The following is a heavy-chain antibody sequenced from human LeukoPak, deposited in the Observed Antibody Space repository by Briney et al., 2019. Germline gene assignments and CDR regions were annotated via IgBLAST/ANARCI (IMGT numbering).Heavy chain of an antibody. D-gene: IGHD4-17*01. CDR2: MNPNSGGT. J-gene: IGHJ4*02. V-gene: IGHV1-2*02. CDR3: ARVDPETVTTADY. Sequence: ASVKVSCKASGYTFTGYYMHWVRQAPGQGLEWMGWMNPNSGGTNSAQKFQGRVTMTRDTSINTAYMELSGLRSDDTAVYYCARVDPETVTTADYWGQGTLVTVSS. CDR1: GYTFTGYY.